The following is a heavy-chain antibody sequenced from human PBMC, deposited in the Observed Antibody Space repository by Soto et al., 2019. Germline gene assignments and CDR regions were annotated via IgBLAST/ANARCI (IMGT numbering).Heavy chain of an antibody. CDR2: ISGSGGNT. J-gene: IGHJ6*02. CDR3: ASLNVGPTAMDV. V-gene: IGHV3-23*01. CDR1: GFPFRSYA. Sequence: GGSLRLSCAALGFPFRSYAMGWVRQATGKGRESVSAISGSGGNTEYADNVKGRFTIARDNSKNTLYLQMKSLRAKDTDVYYCASLNVGPTAMDVWGQGTTVTVSS. D-gene: IGHD1-26*01.